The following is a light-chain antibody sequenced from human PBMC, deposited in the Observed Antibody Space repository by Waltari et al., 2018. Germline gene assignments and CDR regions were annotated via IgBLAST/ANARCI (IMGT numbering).Light chain of an antibody. CDR1: SSDDGPYHF. J-gene: IGLJ2*01. CDR3: SSHTTSSTLV. V-gene: IGLV2-14*03. Sequence: QSALTQPASVSGSPGQSITISCTGCSSDDGPYHFVSWYQQHPGKAPKLMIFDVTDRPSGVSDRFSGSKSGNTASLTISGLQPEDEADYYCSSHTTSSTLVFGGGTRVTVL. CDR2: DVT.